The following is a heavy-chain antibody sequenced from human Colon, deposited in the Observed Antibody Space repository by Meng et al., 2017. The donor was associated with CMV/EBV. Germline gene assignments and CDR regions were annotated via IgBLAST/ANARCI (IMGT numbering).Heavy chain of an antibody. CDR2: ISSAGGDR. J-gene: IGHJ5*02. CDR1: GFAFSSYE. CDR3: ARDLISGTYSGYESDLGP. V-gene: IGHV3-48*03. D-gene: IGHD5-12*01. Sequence: GESLKISCVASGFAFSSYEMNWVRQAPGKGLERVAYISSAGGDRYYADSVKGRFTISRHNAQRSLYLEMNSLSGDDTAVYYCARDLISGTYSGYESDLGPWGQGTLVTVSS.